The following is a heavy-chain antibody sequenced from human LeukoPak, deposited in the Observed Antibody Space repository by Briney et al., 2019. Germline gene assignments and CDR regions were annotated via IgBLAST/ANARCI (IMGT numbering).Heavy chain of an antibody. CDR1: GFTFSAYW. J-gene: IGHJ4*02. Sequence: GGSLRLSCAASGFTFSAYWMTWVRQAPGKGLAWVANIIEGGDVKYYVDSVKGRFTISRDNTENSLYLQMTSLRADDTAVYYCARVGKNGWDFDHWGQGTLVTVSS. CDR2: IIEGGDVK. CDR3: ARVGKNGWDFDH. D-gene: IGHD6-19*01. V-gene: IGHV3-7*01.